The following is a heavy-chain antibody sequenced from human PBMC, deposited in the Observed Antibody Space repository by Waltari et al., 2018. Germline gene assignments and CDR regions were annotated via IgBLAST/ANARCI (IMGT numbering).Heavy chain of an antibody. Sequence: QVQLQESGPGLVKPSQTLSLTCTVSGGSISSGSYYWSWIRQPAGKGLEWIGRIYTSGSTNYNPSLKGRVTISVDTSKNQSSLKLSSVTAADTAVYYCARGGPVGATTSWGQGTLVTVSS. CDR1: GGSISSGSYY. CDR2: IYTSGST. CDR3: ARGGPVGATTS. J-gene: IGHJ4*02. D-gene: IGHD1-26*01. V-gene: IGHV4-61*02.